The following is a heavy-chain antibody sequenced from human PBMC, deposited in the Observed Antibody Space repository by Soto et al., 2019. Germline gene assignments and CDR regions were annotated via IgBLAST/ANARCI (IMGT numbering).Heavy chain of an antibody. D-gene: IGHD1-1*01. Sequence: LRLSCIASGFSFGNDWMGWVRQAPGKGLEWVANIKEDGSEKFSVDSVRGRFTISRDNAKNSLYPQMNSLRADDTAVYYCARPERNSKYHPLLSWGQGTLVTVSS. CDR1: GFSFGNDW. CDR3: ARPERNSKYHPLLS. V-gene: IGHV3-7*01. CDR2: IKEDGSEK. J-gene: IGHJ4*02.